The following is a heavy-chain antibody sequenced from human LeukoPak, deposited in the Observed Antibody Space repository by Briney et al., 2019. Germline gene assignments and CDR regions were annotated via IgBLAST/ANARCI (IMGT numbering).Heavy chain of an antibody. CDR2: ISGCGGRT. J-gene: IGHJ4*02. CDR3: AKDREGYGAAGTGFDY. D-gene: IGHD6-13*01. CDR1: GFTFSIYA. Sequence: GGSLRLPCGASGFTFSIYAMSWVRQAPGGGLEGVSAISGCGGRTYYADSVKGRFPISRDNSKNTLYLQMNSLRAEDTGVYYCAKDREGYGAAGTGFDYWGQGTLVTVPS. V-gene: IGHV3-23*01.